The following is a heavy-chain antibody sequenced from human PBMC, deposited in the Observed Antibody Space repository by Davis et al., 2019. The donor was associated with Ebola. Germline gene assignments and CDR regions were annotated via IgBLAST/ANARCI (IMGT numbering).Heavy chain of an antibody. V-gene: IGHV3-48*02. D-gene: IGHD1-26*01. Sequence: GGSLRPSCTASGLTFSSYAMVWVRQAPGRGLGWVAYISRRSSSIYYGDSVKGRFSVSRDNAKNSLYLQMNSLRDEDTAMYYCARDLVKWDLTYTNNHYGLDVWGQGTTVTVSS. CDR3: ARDLVKWDLTYTNNHYGLDV. J-gene: IGHJ6*02. CDR2: ISRRSSSI. CDR1: GLTFSSYA.